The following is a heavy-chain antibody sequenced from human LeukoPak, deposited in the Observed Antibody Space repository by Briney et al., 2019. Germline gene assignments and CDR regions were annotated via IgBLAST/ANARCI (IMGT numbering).Heavy chain of an antibody. Sequence: PGGSLRLSCAASGFTFSNAWMNWVRQAPGKGLEWVSYISSSSSTIYYADSVKGRFTISRDNAKNSLYLQMNSLRAEDTAVYYCATELLYYFDYWGQGTLVTVSS. CDR3: ATELLYYFDY. D-gene: IGHD1-26*01. CDR1: GFTFSNAW. CDR2: ISSSSSTI. V-gene: IGHV3-48*04. J-gene: IGHJ4*02.